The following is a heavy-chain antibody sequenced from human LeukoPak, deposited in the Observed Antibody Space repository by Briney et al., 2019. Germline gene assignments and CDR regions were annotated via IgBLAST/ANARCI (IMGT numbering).Heavy chain of an antibody. Sequence: GASVEVSCKASGYTFTSYAISWVRQAPGQGLEWMGGIIPIFGTANYAQKFQGRVTITADKSTSTAYMELSSLRSEDTAVYYCARSSIIAAAGPYYFDYWGQGTLVTVSS. V-gene: IGHV1-69*06. J-gene: IGHJ4*02. CDR3: ARSSIIAAAGPYYFDY. D-gene: IGHD6-13*01. CDR2: IIPIFGTA. CDR1: GYTFTSYA.